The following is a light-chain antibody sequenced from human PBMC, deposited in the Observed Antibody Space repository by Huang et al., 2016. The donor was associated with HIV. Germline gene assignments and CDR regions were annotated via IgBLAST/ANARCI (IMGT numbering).Light chain of an antibody. J-gene: IGKJ4*02. CDR3: QQYNNWGS. CDR2: GAS. CDR1: QSVSTN. V-gene: IGKV3-15*01. Sequence: EIVMTQSPATLSVSPGERATLSCRASQSVSTNLAWYQQRPGQAHRLLIYGASTRASGIPARVSGSGSGTEFTLSTSSLQSEDFALYYCQQYNNWGSFGGGTKVEIK.